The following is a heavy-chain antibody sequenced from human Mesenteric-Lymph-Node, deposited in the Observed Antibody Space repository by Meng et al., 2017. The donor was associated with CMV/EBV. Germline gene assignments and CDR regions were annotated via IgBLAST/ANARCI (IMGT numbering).Heavy chain of an antibody. J-gene: IGHJ4*02. D-gene: IGHD1-1*01. V-gene: IGHV3-66*02. CDR1: GFSVSSNF. Sequence: GESLKISCAASGFSVSSNFMSWVRQAPGKGLEWVSVLYNGGNTYYADSVKGRFTISRDNSKNTLYLQMNSLRAEDTAVYYCARDLLEKFFDYWGQGTLVTVSS. CDR2: LYNGGNT. CDR3: ARDLLEKFFDY.